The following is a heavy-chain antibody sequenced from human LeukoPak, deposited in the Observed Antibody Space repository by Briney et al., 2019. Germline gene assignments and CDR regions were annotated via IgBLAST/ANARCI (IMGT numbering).Heavy chain of an antibody. Sequence: SETLSLTCTVSGDSISTFHWSWIRQPPGRGLEGIAFNHNTGSTNYNPSLNSRVTILVDTSKNQFSLKLSSVTAADTAVYYCARHVHCSGGSCYRYGMDVWGQGTTVTVSS. CDR3: ARHVHCSGGSCYRYGMDV. D-gene: IGHD2-15*01. V-gene: IGHV4-59*08. J-gene: IGHJ6*02. CDR2: NHNTGST. CDR1: GDSISTFH.